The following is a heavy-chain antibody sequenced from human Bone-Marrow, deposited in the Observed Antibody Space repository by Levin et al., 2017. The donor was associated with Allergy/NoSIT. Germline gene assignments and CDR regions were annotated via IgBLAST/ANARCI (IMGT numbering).Heavy chain of an antibody. V-gene: IGHV3-15*01. J-gene: IGHJ4*02. Sequence: GGSLRLSCAASGFTFSNAWMSWVRQAPGKGLEWVGRIKSKTDGGTTDYAAPVKGRFTISRDDSKNTLYLQMNSLKTEDTAVYYCTTLKDRDHGLLSLRDYFDYWGQGTLVTVSS. CDR3: TTLKDRDHGLLSLRDYFDY. D-gene: IGHD3-16*02. CDR1: GFTFSNAW. CDR2: IKSKTDGGTT.